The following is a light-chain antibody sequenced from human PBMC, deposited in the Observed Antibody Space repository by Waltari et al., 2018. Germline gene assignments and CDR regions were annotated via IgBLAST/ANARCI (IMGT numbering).Light chain of an antibody. CDR2: GAS. Sequence: EIVMTQSPATLSLSPGERATLSCRASQSVSSSLAWYQQKPGQAPRLLIYGASSRATGIPDRFSGSGSGTEFTLTISSLEPEDVAVYYCQQNSNWHFTFGPGTKLDIK. J-gene: IGKJ3*01. V-gene: IGKV3D-15*01. CDR1: QSVSSS. CDR3: QQNSNWHFT.